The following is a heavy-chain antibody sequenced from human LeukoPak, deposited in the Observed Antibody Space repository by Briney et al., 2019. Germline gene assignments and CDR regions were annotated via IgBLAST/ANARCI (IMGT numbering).Heavy chain of an antibody. CDR3: ASYMVRAPFYYYYYMDV. Sequence: ASVKVSCKASGYTFTSYYMHWVRQAPGQGLEWMGIINPSGGSTSYAQKFQGRVTITTDESTSTAYMELSSLRSEDTAVYYCASYMVRAPFYYYYYMDVWGKGTTVTVSS. CDR2: INPSGGST. D-gene: IGHD3-10*01. CDR1: GYTFTSYY. V-gene: IGHV1-46*01. J-gene: IGHJ6*03.